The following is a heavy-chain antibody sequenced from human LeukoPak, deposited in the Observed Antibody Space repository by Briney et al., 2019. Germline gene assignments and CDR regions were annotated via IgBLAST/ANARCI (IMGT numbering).Heavy chain of an antibody. CDR3: ARGYCSGGSCYTLWFDP. CDR1: GFTVSSNY. CDR2: IYSGGST. Sequence: PGGSLRLSCAASGFTVSSNYMSWVRQAPGKGLEWVSVIYSGGSTYYADSVKGRFTISRDNSKNTLYLQMNSLRAEDTAAYYCARGYCSGGSCYTLWFDPWGQGTLVTVSS. D-gene: IGHD2-15*01. V-gene: IGHV3-53*01. J-gene: IGHJ5*02.